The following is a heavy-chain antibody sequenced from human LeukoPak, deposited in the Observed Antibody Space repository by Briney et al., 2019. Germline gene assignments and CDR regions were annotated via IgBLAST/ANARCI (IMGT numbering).Heavy chain of an antibody. Sequence: PGGSLRLSCAASGFIVSSKYMSWVRQAPGKGLEWVSVIYSGGSTYYAASVEGRFTISRDNSKNTVYLQMNNLRVNDTAVYYCARAGPIDYWGQGTLVTVSS. CDR2: IYSGGST. V-gene: IGHV3-53*01. CDR1: GFIVSSKY. J-gene: IGHJ4*02. CDR3: ARAGPIDY.